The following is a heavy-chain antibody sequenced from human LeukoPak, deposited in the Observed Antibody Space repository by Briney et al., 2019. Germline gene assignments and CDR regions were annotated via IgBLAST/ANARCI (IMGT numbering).Heavy chain of an antibody. Sequence: GGSLRLSCAASGFTFSSHAMHWVRQAPGKGLEWVAVISYDGSNKYYADSVKGRFTISRDNSKNTLYLQMNSLRAEDTAVYYCARDHCSSTSCYYYYGMDVWGQGTTVTVSS. CDR1: GFTFSSHA. D-gene: IGHD2-2*01. CDR3: ARDHCSSTSCYYYYGMDV. J-gene: IGHJ6*02. V-gene: IGHV3-30-3*01. CDR2: ISYDGSNK.